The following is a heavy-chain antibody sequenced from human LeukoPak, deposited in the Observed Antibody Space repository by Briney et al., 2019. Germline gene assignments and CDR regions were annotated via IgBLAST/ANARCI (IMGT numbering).Heavy chain of an antibody. CDR2: IWYDGSNK. D-gene: IGHD5-18*01. Sequence: GGSLRLSCAASGFTFSSTGLHPVRQAPGKGLEWVAVIWYDGSNKYYADSVKGRFTISTDNSKKTLYLQMNSLRAADTAAYYFVNVSPSSYSYGYGHGDYWGQGTLVTAAS. V-gene: IGHV3-33*06. CDR1: GFTFSSTG. J-gene: IGHJ4*02. CDR3: VNVSPSSYSYGYGHGDY.